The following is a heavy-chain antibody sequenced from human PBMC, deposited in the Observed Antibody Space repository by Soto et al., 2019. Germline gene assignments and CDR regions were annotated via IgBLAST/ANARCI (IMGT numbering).Heavy chain of an antibody. Sequence: QVQLVQSGAEVKKPGASVKVSCKASGYTFTTYRISWVRQAPGQGLEWMGWISPYNADTIYAQKLQGRVTMTIDTSTSTVYMDLRSLTSDATAMYYCAREFTYSGSFHLDYWGQGTLVTVSS. J-gene: IGHJ4*02. CDR3: AREFTYSGSFHLDY. CDR2: ISPYNADT. V-gene: IGHV1-18*01. D-gene: IGHD1-26*01. CDR1: GYTFTTYR.